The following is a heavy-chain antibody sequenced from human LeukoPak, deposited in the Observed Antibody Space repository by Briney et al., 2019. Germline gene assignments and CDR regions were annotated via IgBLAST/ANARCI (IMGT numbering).Heavy chain of an antibody. CDR1: GFTVSNAW. J-gene: IGHJ4*02. CDR2: IKSKTDGGTT. CDR3: TTSLSSGYYIDY. Sequence: GGSLRLSCAASGFTVSNAWMSWVRQAPGKGLEWVGRIKSKTDGGTTDYAAPVKGRFTISRDDSKNTLYLQMNSLKTEDTAVYYCTTSLSSGYYIDYWGQGTLVTVSS. D-gene: IGHD3-22*01. V-gene: IGHV3-15*01.